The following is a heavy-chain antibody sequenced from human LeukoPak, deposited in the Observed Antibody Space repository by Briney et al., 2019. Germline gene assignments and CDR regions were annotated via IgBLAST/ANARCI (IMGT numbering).Heavy chain of an antibody. CDR2: ISGSGGST. CDR3: AKDRPYYFDY. CDR1: GFTFGDYA. Sequence: PGGSLRLSCTASGFTFGDYAMSWVRQAPGKGLEWVSAISGSGGSTYYADSVKGRFTISRDNSKNTLYLQMNSLRAEDTAVYYCAKDRPYYFDYWGQGTLVTVSS. J-gene: IGHJ4*02. V-gene: IGHV3-23*01.